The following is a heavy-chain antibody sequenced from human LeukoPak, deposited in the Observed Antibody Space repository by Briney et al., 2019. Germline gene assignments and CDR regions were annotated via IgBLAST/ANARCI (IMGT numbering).Heavy chain of an antibody. Sequence: TSETLSLTCSVSGGSISNYYWSWIRQPAGKGLEWIGRMYDSGRTNYNPSLQSRVTMSLDTSKNQFSLKLRSVTAADTAVYYCATDNSYGSGSYYTWGQGTLVTVSS. V-gene: IGHV4-4*07. CDR3: ATDNSYGSGSYYT. D-gene: IGHD3-10*01. CDR1: GGSISNYY. CDR2: MYDSGRT. J-gene: IGHJ4*02.